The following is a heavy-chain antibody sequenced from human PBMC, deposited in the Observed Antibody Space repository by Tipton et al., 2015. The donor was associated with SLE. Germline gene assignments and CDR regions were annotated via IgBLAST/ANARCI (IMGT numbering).Heavy chain of an antibody. CDR1: GGSLSSGGYY. Sequence: TLSLTCTVSGGSLSSGGYYWSWIRQPPGKELEWIGYIYYSGSTNYNPSLKSRVTISVDTSKDQFSLKLSSVTTADTAVYYCARDSPGDFDWFDAFDIWGQGTMVTVSS. CDR2: IYYSGST. J-gene: IGHJ3*02. CDR3: ARDSPGDFDWFDAFDI. V-gene: IGHV4-61*08. D-gene: IGHD3-9*01.